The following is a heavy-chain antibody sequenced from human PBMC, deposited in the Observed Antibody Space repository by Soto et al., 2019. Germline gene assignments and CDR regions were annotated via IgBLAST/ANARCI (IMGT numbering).Heavy chain of an antibody. CDR2: MYYSGST. Sequence: PSETLSLTCIVSGGSISNSNYYWGWIRQPPGKGLEWIGSMYYSGSTYYNPSLRSRITMSVDTSKNQFSLKLSSVTAADTAVYYCAREMVRGVTYYYGMDVWGQVTTVTVSS. CDR3: AREMVRGVTYYYGMDV. CDR1: GGSISNSNYY. V-gene: IGHV4-39*02. D-gene: IGHD3-10*01. J-gene: IGHJ6*02.